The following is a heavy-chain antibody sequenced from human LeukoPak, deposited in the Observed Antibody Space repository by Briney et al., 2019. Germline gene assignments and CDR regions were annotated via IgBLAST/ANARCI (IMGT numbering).Heavy chain of an antibody. CDR2: INHSGSA. J-gene: IGHJ6*02. CDR3: ACRELMDV. V-gene: IGHV4-34*01. Sequence: SETLSLTCAVYGGSFSDYCWSGIRQSPGRGLEWIGEINHSGSANYNPSLESRVTISIDTSKNQFSLKLSSVTAADTAVYYCACRELMDVWGQGTTVTVSS. CDR1: GGSFSDYC. D-gene: IGHD1-7*01.